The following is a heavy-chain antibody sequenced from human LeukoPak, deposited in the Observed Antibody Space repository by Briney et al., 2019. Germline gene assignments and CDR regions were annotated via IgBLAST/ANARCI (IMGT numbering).Heavy chain of an antibody. CDR2: IWYDGSNK. CDR3: AKASPSPGYYFDY. V-gene: IGHV3-33*06. D-gene: IGHD1-14*01. J-gene: IGHJ4*02. Sequence: PGGSLRLSCAASGFTFSSYGMHWVRQAPGKGLEWVAVIWYDGSNKYYADSVKGRFTISRDNSKNTLYLQMNSLRAEDTAVYYCAKASPSPGYYFDYWGPRTLVTVSS. CDR1: GFTFSSYG.